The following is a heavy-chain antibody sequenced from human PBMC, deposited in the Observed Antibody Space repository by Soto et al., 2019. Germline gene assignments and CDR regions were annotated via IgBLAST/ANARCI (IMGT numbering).Heavy chain of an antibody. J-gene: IGHJ5*02. CDR3: ARGLFSSGWYSYFDP. D-gene: IGHD6-19*01. CDR2: ISQSGFT. V-gene: IGHV4-39*01. CDR1: GGSLSSSSYY. Sequence: SETLSLTCTVSGGSLSSSSYYWGWIRQSPGKGLEWIGEISQSGFTNYNPSLESRVTLSVDTSKSEFSLHLTSMTAADTALYYCARGLFSSGWYSYFDPWGQGTPVTVSS.